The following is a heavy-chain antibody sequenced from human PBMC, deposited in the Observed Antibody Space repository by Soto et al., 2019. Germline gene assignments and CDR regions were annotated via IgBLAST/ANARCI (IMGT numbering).Heavy chain of an antibody. V-gene: IGHV1-2*04. D-gene: IGHD2-2*02. Sequence: ASVKVSCKASGYTFTGYYMHWVRQAPGQGLEWMGWINPNSGGTNYAQKFQGWVTMTRDTSISTAYMELSRLRSDDTAVYYCARGYCSSTSCYTGVAGTINGMDVWSQGTTVTVS. J-gene: IGHJ6*02. CDR3: ARGYCSSTSCYTGVAGTINGMDV. CDR1: GYTFTGYY. CDR2: INPNSGGT.